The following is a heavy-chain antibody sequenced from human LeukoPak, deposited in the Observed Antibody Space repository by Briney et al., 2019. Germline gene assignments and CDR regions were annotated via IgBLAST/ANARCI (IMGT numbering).Heavy chain of an antibody. J-gene: IGHJ3*02. D-gene: IGHD5-18*01. CDR1: GYTFTNYG. CDR3: ARLAGYSYNYGENAFDI. Sequence: ASVTVSCKASGYTFTNYGISWPRQAPGQGLEWMGWISAYNGHTNSAQRLQGRVSLTTDTSTNTAYMELRSLRSDDTAVYYCARLAGYSYNYGENAFDIWGQGTMVTVSS. CDR2: ISAYNGHT. V-gene: IGHV1-18*01.